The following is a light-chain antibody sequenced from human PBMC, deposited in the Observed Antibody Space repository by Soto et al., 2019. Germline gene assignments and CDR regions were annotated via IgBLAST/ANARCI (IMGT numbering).Light chain of an antibody. CDR1: SGYSNYK. CDR3: GADHGSGSNFLVV. J-gene: IGLJ2*01. V-gene: IGLV9-49*01. Sequence: QSVLTQPPSASASLGASVTLTCTLSSGYSNYKVDWYQQRPGKGPRFVMRVGTGGIVGSKGDGIPDRFSVLGSGLNRYLTIKNIQEEDESDCHCGADHGSGSNFLVVFGGGTKVTVL. CDR2: VGTGGIVG.